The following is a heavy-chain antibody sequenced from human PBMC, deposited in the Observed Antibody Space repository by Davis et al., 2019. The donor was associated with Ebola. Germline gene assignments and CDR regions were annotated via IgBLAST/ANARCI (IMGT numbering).Heavy chain of an antibody. CDR2: IYYSGST. J-gene: IGHJ4*02. D-gene: IGHD5-24*01. Sequence: SETLSLTCTVSGGSISSSSYYWGWIRQPPGKGLEWIGGIYYSGSTYYNPSLKSRVTISVDTSKNQFSLKLSSVTAADTAVYYCAKEMATSFDYWGQGTLVTVSS. V-gene: IGHV4-39*02. CDR3: AKEMATSFDY. CDR1: GGSISSSSYY.